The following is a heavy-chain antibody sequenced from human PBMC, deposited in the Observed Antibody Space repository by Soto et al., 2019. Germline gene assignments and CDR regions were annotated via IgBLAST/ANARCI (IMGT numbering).Heavy chain of an antibody. CDR3: ARGLFQYSSSLLFDY. CDR2: INHSGST. V-gene: IGHV4-34*01. J-gene: IGHJ4*02. CDR1: GGSFSGYY. Sequence: QVQLQQWGAGLLKPSETLSLTCAVYGGSFSGYYWSWIRQPPGKGLEWIGEINHSGSTNYNPSLKSRVTISVDTSKNHFSLKLSSVTAADTAVYYCARGLFQYSSSLLFDYWGQGTLVTVSS. D-gene: IGHD6-6*01.